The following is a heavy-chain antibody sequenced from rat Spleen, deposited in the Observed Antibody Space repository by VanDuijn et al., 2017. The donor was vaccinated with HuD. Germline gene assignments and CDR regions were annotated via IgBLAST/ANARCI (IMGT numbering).Heavy chain of an antibody. D-gene: IGHD4-3*01. Sequence: EVQLVESDGGLVQPGGSLTLSCAASGFTFSAYYLAWVRQAPTKGLEWVATVDYDGSRTHYRDSVKGRFTISRDNVKNTLYLQMDSLRSADTATYYCARHNSGYGVMDAWGQGASVTVSS. J-gene: IGHJ4*01. CDR3: ARHNSGYGVMDA. CDR1: GFTFSAYY. CDR2: VDYDGSRT. V-gene: IGHV5-29*01.